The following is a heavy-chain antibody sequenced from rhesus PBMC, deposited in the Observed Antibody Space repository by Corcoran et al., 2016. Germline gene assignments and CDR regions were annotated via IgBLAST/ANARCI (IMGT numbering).Heavy chain of an antibody. D-gene: IGHD3-34*01. J-gene: IGHJ4*01. V-gene: IGHV4-169*01. Sequence: QLQLQESGPGLVKPSETLSLTCAVSGGSISSSYWSWIRQAPGKGLEWIGSSGGSSGRTNYNPSRRSRVTLSVDPSKHPLSLELSSVTAADTAVYYCARRGYYFDYWGQGVLVTVSS. CDR2: SGGSSGRT. CDR1: GGSISSSY. CDR3: ARRGYYFDY.